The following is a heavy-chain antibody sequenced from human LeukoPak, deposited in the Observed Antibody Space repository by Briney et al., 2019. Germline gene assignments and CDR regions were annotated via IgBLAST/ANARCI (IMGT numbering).Heavy chain of an antibody. D-gene: IGHD3-22*01. CDR2: IYYSGST. V-gene: IGHV4-59*01. CDR3: AREGGYDSSGYQPFDY. J-gene: IGHJ4*02. CDR1: GGSISSYY. Sequence: SETLSLTCTVSGGSISSYYWSWIRQPPGKGLEWIGYIYYSGSTNYNPSLKSRATISVDTSKNQFSLKLSSVTAADTAVYYCAREGGYDSSGYQPFDYWGQGTLVTVSS.